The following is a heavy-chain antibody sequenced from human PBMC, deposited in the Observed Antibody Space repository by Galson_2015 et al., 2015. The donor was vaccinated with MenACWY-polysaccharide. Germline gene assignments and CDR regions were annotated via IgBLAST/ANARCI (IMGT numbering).Heavy chain of an antibody. CDR2: MNPNSGNT. D-gene: IGHD1-20*01. J-gene: IGHJ4*02. V-gene: IGHV1-8*01. CDR3: ARITARKYTFADS. Sequence: SVKVSCKASGYKFTSYDINWVRQATGQGLEWMGWMNPNSGNTGYAQKFQGRVTMTSSSAMSTAFMELSGLRSEDTAVYYCARITARKYTFADSWGQGTLVTVSS. CDR1: GYKFTSYD.